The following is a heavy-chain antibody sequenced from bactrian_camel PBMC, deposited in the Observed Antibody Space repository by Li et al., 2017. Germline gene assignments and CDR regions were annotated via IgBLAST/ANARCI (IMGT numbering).Heavy chain of an antibody. Sequence: HVQLVESGGGSAQAGGSLRLSCEVSGSIDGTNCIGWFRQYPGKEREGVAAITTDGRNTYYADSVMGRFRISKDNAANTLYLQMNTLQTEDEGTYICAAAPPLGHCTGELRRAYEYKYWGQGTQVTVS. V-gene: IGHV3S54*01. CDR1: GSIDGTNC. J-gene: IGHJ4*01. D-gene: IGHD1*01. CDR3: AAAPPLGHCTGELRRAYEYKY. CDR2: ITTDGRNT.